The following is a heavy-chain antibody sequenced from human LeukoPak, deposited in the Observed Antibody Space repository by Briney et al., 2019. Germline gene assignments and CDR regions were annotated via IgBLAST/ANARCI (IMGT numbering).Heavy chain of an antibody. CDR1: GASLSTSPYY. V-gene: IGHV4-39*01. J-gene: IGHJ4*01. CDR3: SKRGGYGLIGK. Sequence: SETLSLTCSVSGASLSTSPYYWGWIRQPPGKGLEWIGNIYYTGSTYYNVSLNSRVTISIDTSKNLFSLRLNSMTAADTAVYYWSKRGGYGLIGKWGQGTLVTVSS. CDR2: IYYTGST. D-gene: IGHD5-12*01.